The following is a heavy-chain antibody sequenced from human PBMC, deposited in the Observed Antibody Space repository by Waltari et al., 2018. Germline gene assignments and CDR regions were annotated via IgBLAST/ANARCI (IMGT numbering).Heavy chain of an antibody. D-gene: IGHD5-12*01. CDR1: GGSLIRSSYF. V-gene: IGHV4-39*01. Sequence: QLQLQESGPGLVKPSETLSLTCPVSGGSLIRSSYFWAWIRQPPGKGLEWIGSIYYRGSTYYNLSLKSRGTISVDRSTNQVSLKLTSVTAADTAVYFCAREVPRNGYIGLIYYYMDVWGKGTTVTVSS. CDR2: IYYRGST. CDR3: AREVPRNGYIGLIYYYMDV. J-gene: IGHJ6*03.